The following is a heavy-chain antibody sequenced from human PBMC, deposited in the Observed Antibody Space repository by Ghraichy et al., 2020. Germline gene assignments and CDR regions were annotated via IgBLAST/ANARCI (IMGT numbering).Heavy chain of an antibody. CDR1: GFTVSSNY. J-gene: IGHJ4*02. Sequence: LSLTCAVSGFTVSSNYMTWVRQAPGKGLEWVSIIYSDGNTYYADSVKGRFTISRDNSQNTLYLQMNSLRADDTAVYYCARDRGYSYSWGYWGQGTLVTVSS. V-gene: IGHV3-53*01. CDR3: ARDRGYSYSWGY. D-gene: IGHD5-18*01. CDR2: IYSDGNT.